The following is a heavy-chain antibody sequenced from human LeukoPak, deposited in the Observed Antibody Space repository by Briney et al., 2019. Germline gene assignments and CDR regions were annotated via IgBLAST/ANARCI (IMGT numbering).Heavy chain of an antibody. CDR2: INHSGST. CDR1: GGSFSGYY. V-gene: IGHV4-34*01. Sequence: SETLSLTCAVCGGSFSGYYWSWIRQPPGKGLEWIGEINHSGSTNYNPSLKSRVTISVDTSKNQFSLKLSSVTAADTAVYYCARGYSYGYPLWGQGTLVTVSS. CDR3: ARGYSYGYPL. J-gene: IGHJ4*02. D-gene: IGHD5-18*01.